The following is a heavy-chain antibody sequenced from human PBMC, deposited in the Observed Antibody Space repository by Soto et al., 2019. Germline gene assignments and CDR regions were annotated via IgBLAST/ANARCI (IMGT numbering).Heavy chain of an antibody. V-gene: IGHV3-33*01. J-gene: IGHJ4*02. CDR1: GFTFNIHG. D-gene: IGHD3-10*01. Sequence: QVQLVESGGGVVQPGRSLRLSCAASGFTFNIHGMDWVRQAPGKGLEWVAVIWYDGSNKYYADSVKGRFTISRDNSKNTPYLQMNSLRAEDTAVYYCARGSIGDPNYFDYWGRGTLVTVSS. CDR2: IWYDGSNK. CDR3: ARGSIGDPNYFDY.